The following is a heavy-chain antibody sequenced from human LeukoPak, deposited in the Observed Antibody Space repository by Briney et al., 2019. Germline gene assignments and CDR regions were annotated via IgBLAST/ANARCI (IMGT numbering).Heavy chain of an antibody. V-gene: IGHV3-7*01. Sequence: GGSLRLSCAGPGFTFSNYWMSWVRRAPGKGLEWVPHIKQDESEKYYVDSVKGRFTISRDNAKNSLYLQMNSLRAEDTAIYYCARDKIVGASKFDYWGQGTLVTVSS. CDR1: GFTFSNYW. CDR3: ARDKIVGASKFDY. J-gene: IGHJ4*02. D-gene: IGHD1-26*01. CDR2: IKQDESEK.